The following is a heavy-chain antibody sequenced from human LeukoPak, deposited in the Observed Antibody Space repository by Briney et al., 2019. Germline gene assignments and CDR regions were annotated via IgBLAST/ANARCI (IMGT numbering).Heavy chain of an antibody. CDR1: GGSFSGYY. CDR3: ARGEWSGNSYSSSQINWFDP. Sequence: SETLSLTCAVYGGSFSGYYWSWIRQPPGKGLEWIGEINHSGSTNYNPSLKSRVTISVDTSKNQFSLKLSSVTAADTAVYYCARGEWSGNSYSSSQINWFDPWGQGTLVTVSS. D-gene: IGHD6-13*01. V-gene: IGHV4-34*01. J-gene: IGHJ5*02. CDR2: INHSGST.